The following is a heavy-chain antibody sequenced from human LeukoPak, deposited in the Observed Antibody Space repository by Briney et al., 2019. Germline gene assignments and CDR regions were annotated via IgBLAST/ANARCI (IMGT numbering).Heavy chain of an antibody. V-gene: IGHV3-15*01. CDR1: TFTFSNAW. CDR3: VSQYFDF. J-gene: IGHJ4*02. Sequence: GGSLRLSCAASTFTFSNAWMSWVRQAPGKGLEWVGRIKSKSDGGTTDYAAPVKGRFTISRDDSKNTVYLQMNGLKTEDTAVYYCVSQYFDFWGQGTLVTVSS. CDR2: IKSKSDGGTT.